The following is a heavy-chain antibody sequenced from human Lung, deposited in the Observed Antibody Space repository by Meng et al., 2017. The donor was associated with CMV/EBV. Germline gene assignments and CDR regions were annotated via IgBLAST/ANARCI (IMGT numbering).Heavy chain of an antibody. V-gene: IGHV3-30*02. CDR3: AKKYYDFWSGYYGDYYYYGMDV. CDR1: GFTFSSYG. Sequence: GGSXRLXCAASGFTFSSYGMHWVRQAPGKGLEWVAFIRYDGSNKYYADSVKGRFTISRDNSKNTLYLQMNSLRAEDTAVYYCAKKYYDFWSGYYGDYYYYGMDVWXQGNXVTVSS. CDR2: IRYDGSNK. D-gene: IGHD3-3*01. J-gene: IGHJ6*02.